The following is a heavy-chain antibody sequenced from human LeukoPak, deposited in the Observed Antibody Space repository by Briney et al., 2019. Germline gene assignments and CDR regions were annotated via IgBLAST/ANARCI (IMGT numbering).Heavy chain of an antibody. J-gene: IGHJ4*02. V-gene: IGHV3-30-3*01. D-gene: IGHD1/OR15-1a*01. Sequence: TGGSLRLSCAASGFTFSHYSMHWVRQAPGKGLEWVAVILYDGSDKSYADSVKGRFTVSRDNSKNTLYLQMNSLRAEDTAVYSCARDLANSYLLDYWGQGTLVSVSS. CDR2: ILYDGSDK. CDR1: GFTFSHYS. CDR3: ARDLANSYLLDY.